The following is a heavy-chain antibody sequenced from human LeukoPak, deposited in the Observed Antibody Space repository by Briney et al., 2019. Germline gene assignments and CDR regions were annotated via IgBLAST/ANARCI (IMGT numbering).Heavy chain of an antibody. CDR3: GGIRYCSSTSCSIIDI. CDR1: GFTFSDYN. CDR2: ITSGTTYI. D-gene: IGHD2-2*01. Sequence: GGSLRLSCAASGFTFSDYNMNWVRQSPEKGLEWVSSITSGTTYIYYADSVRGRFTLSRDNAKNSLYLQMNSLRAEDTAVYYCGGIRYCSSTSCSIIDIWGQGTMVTVSS. V-gene: IGHV3-21*01. J-gene: IGHJ3*02.